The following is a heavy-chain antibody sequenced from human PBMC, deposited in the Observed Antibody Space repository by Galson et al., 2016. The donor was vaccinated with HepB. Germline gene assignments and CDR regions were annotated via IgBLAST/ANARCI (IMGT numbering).Heavy chain of an antibody. Sequence: SLRLSCAASGFVFSNFGLSWVRQAPGKGLEWVASISTRRTTYYSDSVQGRFTISRDNSNNPLYLQMNGLRAEDTAVYYCARGPTLVATFKDYYYGLDAWGQGPTVTVSS. CDR2: ISTRRTT. J-gene: IGHJ6*02. D-gene: IGHD5-12*01. V-gene: IGHV3-23*01. CDR3: ARGPTLVATFKDYYYGLDA. CDR1: GFVFSNFG.